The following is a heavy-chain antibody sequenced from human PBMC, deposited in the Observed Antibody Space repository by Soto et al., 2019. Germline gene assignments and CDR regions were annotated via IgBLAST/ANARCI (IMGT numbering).Heavy chain of an antibody. J-gene: IGHJ5*02. CDR2: IRVSSGIT. D-gene: IGHD2-15*01. Sequence: EVQLLESGGGLVQPGGSLRLSCAASGFTFSSYAMSWVRQAPGRGLEWVSAIRVSSGITYYADSVKGRFTISRDNSKNKQYLQMNSLRAEDTAVYYSAKFKRGGVVVVTAILVIAWGQGTLVTVSS. V-gene: IGHV3-23*01. CDR3: AKFKRGGVVVVTAILVIA. CDR1: GFTFSSYA.